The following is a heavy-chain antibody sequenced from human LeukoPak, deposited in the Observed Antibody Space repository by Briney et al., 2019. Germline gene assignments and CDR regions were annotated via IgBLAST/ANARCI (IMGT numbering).Heavy chain of an antibody. Sequence: PGRSLRLSCAASGFTFSSYAMHWVRQAPGKGLEWVAVISYDGSNKYYADSVKGRFTISRDNAKNSLYLQMNSLRAEDTAVYYCAREHSGWYTAFFDYWGQGTLVTVSS. J-gene: IGHJ4*02. CDR2: ISYDGSNK. CDR3: AREHSGWYTAFFDY. V-gene: IGHV3-30-3*01. CDR1: GFTFSSYA. D-gene: IGHD6-19*01.